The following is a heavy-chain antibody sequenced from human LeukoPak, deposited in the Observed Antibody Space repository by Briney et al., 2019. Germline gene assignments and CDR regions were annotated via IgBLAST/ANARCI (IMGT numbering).Heavy chain of an antibody. CDR1: GYTFTGYY. J-gene: IGHJ4*02. D-gene: IGHD2-2*01. Sequence: ASVKVSCKASGYTFTGYYMHWVRQAPGQGLEWMGWINPNSGGTNYAQKFQGRVTMTRDTSISTAYMELSRLRSDDTAVYYCARSPQCSSTSCLLYYFDYWGQGTLVTVSS. CDR3: ARSPQCSSTSCLLYYFDY. CDR2: INPNSGGT. V-gene: IGHV1-2*02.